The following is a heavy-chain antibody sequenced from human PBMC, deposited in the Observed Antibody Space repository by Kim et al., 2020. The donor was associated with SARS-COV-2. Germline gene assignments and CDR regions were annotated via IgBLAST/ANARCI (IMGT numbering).Heavy chain of an antibody. CDR3: TGVLDFDY. CDR1: GFTFSSYW. Sequence: GGSLRLSCAASGFTFSSYWMHWVRQAPGKGLVWVSHINSDVSRTTYADSVKGRFTISRDNAKNTLYLQMNSLRPEDTAVYYCTGVLDFDYWGQGTLVTVSS. D-gene: IGHD6-6*01. J-gene: IGHJ4*02. CDR2: INSDVSRT. V-gene: IGHV3-74*01.